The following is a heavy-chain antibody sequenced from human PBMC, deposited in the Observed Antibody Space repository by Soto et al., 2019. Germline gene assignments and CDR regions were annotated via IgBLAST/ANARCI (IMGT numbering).Heavy chain of an antibody. V-gene: IGHV4-39*01. CDR2: IYYSGNT. J-gene: IGHJ4*02. Sequence: QLQLQESGPGLVKPSETLSLTCSVSGGSISSSNYYWGWIRQPPGKGLEWIGSIYYSGNTYYNPSLKSRVTISVDTSKNHFSLKLNSVTAADTAVYYCARHKNGLNAYFDYWGQGTLVTVSS. CDR3: ARHKNGLNAYFDY. CDR1: GGSISSSNYY. D-gene: IGHD1-1*01.